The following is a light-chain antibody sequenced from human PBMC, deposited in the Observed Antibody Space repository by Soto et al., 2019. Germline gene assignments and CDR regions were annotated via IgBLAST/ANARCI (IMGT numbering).Light chain of an antibody. J-gene: IGLJ3*02. CDR1: GSDVGGYDY. CDR2: DVS. V-gene: IGLV2-14*01. CDR3: NSYTSSSTLV. Sequence: QSALTQPASVSGSPGQSITISCTGTGSDVGGYDYVSWYQQHPGRAPKLMIYDVSRRPSGVSNRFSGSKSGNTASLTISGLQAEDEAHYYCNSYTSSSTLVFGGGTEVTVL.